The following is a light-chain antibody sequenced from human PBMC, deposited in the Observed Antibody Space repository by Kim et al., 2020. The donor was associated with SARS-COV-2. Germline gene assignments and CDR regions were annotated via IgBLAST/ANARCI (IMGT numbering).Light chain of an antibody. CDR3: QVWNGSSGV. CDR1: NIGSKS. J-gene: IGLJ2*01. Sequence: SYELTQPPSVSVAPGKTARITCGGNNIGSKSVHWDQQKPGQAPVLVIYYDNDRPSGIPERFSGSNSGNTATLIISRVEAGDEADYYCQVWNGSSGVFGGGTQLTVL. V-gene: IGLV3-21*04. CDR2: YDN.